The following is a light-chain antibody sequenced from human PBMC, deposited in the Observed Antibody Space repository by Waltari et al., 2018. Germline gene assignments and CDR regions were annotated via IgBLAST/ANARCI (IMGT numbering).Light chain of an antibody. CDR1: QSVSSY. J-gene: IGKJ4*01. V-gene: IGKV3-11*01. CDR3: QQRSHWPPLT. Sequence: EIVLTQSPATLSLSPGESATLSCRASQSVSSYLAWYQQKPGQPPRPLIYDASSRATGVPARFSGSGSGTDFTLTISSLEPEAFAVYYCQQRSHWPPLTFGGGTRLEIK. CDR2: DAS.